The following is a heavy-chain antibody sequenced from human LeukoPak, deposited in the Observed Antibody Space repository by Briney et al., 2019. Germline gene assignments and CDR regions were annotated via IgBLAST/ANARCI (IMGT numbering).Heavy chain of an antibody. CDR1: GGTFSSYA. V-gene: IGHV1-69*13. CDR2: IIPIFGTA. Sequence: SVKVSCKASGGTFSSYAISWVRQAPGQGLEWMGGIIPIFGTANYAQKFQGRVTITADESTSTAYMELSSLRSEDTAVYYCAREGETTVVPFDYWGQGTLVTVSS. CDR3: AREGETTVVPFDY. D-gene: IGHD4-23*01. J-gene: IGHJ4*02.